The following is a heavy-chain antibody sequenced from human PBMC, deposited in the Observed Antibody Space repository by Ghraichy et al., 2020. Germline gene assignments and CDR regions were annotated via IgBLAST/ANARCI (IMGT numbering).Heavy chain of an antibody. J-gene: IGHJ5*02. Sequence: GWISAYNGNTNYAQKLQGRVTMTTDTSTSTAYMELRSLRSDDTAVYDCAKSDWFDPWGQGTLVTVSS. CDR2: ISAYNGNT. CDR3: AKSDWFDP. V-gene: IGHV1-18*01.